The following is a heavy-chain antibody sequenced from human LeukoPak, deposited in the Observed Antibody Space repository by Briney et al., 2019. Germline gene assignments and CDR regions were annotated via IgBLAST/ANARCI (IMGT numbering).Heavy chain of an antibody. CDR1: GFTFSSYG. Sequence: GRSPRLSCAASGFTFSSYGMHWVRQAPGKGLEWVAVIWYDGGNKYYADSVKGRFTISRDNSKNTLYLQMNSLRAEDTAVYYCARVGGCSSTSCYYYYGMDVWGKGTTVTVSS. D-gene: IGHD2-2*01. J-gene: IGHJ6*04. CDR2: IWYDGGNK. V-gene: IGHV3-33*01. CDR3: ARVGGCSSTSCYYYYGMDV.